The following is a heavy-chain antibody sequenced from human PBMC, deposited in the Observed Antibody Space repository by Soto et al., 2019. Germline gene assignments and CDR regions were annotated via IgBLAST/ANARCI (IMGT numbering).Heavy chain of an antibody. Sequence: PGGSLRLSCAASGFTFSSYAMSWVRQAPGKGLEWVSAISGSGGSTYYADSVKGRFTISRDNSKNTLYLQMNSLRAEDTAVYYGAKDPGIAVASNFDYWGQGTLVTVTS. CDR1: GFTFSSYA. J-gene: IGHJ4*02. D-gene: IGHD6-19*01. V-gene: IGHV3-23*01. CDR3: AKDPGIAVASNFDY. CDR2: ISGSGGST.